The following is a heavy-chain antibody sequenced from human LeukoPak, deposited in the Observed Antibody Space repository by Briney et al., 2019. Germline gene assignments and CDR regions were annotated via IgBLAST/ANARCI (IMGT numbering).Heavy chain of an antibody. Sequence: PGGSLRLSCAASGFTFSSYGMHWVRQAPGKGLEWVSAISGSGGSTYYADSVKGRFTISRDNSKNTLYLQMNSLRAEDTAVYYCAKDRWQTPHWFDPWGQGTLVTVSS. D-gene: IGHD2-15*01. CDR1: GFTFSSYG. J-gene: IGHJ5*02. CDR3: AKDRWQTPHWFDP. V-gene: IGHV3-23*01. CDR2: ISGSGGST.